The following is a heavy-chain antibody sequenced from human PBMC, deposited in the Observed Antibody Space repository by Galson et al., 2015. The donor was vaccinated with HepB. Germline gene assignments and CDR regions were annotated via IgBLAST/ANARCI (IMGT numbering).Heavy chain of an antibody. CDR1: GFTFSSYA. J-gene: IGHJ6*02. CDR3: ARAPVLLYLGGMDV. CDR2: ISYDGSNK. V-gene: IGHV3-30*04. Sequence: SLRLSCAASGFTFSSYAMHWVRQAPGKGLEWVAVISYDGSNKYYADSVKGRFTISRDNSKNTLYLQMNSLRAEDTAVYYCARAPVLLYLGGMDVWGQGTTVTVSS. D-gene: IGHD3-10*01.